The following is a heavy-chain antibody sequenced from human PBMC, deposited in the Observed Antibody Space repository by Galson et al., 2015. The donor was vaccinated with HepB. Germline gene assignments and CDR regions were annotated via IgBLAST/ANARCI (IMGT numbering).Heavy chain of an antibody. Sequence: SLRLSCAASGFIFANYGISWVRQGPGKGLEWVSTFGGADGGSNYAGSVEGRFIVSRDNSKNTVYLQMNSLRVEDTGVYFCATDGGWFRFDSWGQGTLVTVSS. CDR3: ATDGGWFRFDS. V-gene: IGHV3-23*01. CDR2: FGGADGGS. D-gene: IGHD2-15*01. J-gene: IGHJ5*01. CDR1: GFIFANYG.